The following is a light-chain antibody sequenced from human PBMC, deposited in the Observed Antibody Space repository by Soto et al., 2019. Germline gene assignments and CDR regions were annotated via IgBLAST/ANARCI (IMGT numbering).Light chain of an antibody. J-gene: IGLJ2*01. CDR1: SSDIGGYDY. CDR2: AVS. V-gene: IGLV2-14*03. Sequence: QSALTQPASVSGSPGQSITISCTGNSSDIGGYDYVSWYQQHSGNAPKLMIYAVSSRPSGVSNRFSGSKSGNTASLTISGLQPEDEATYYCRSYRTGGILGVSGGGTKLTVL. CDR3: RSYRTGGILGV.